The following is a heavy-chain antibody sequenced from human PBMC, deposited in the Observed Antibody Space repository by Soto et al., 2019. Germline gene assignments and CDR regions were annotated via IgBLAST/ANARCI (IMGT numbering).Heavy chain of an antibody. J-gene: IGHJ4*02. CDR2: IGAHNGNT. D-gene: IGHD1-1*01. CDR3: ARGRYGDY. CDR1: GYAFTTYG. Sequence: QVHLVQSGAEVKKPGASVKVSCKGSGYAFTTYGITWVRQAPGQVLEWMGWIGAHNGNTNYAQKLQGRVTVTRDTSKSTAYMELRSLRSDDTAVYYCARGRYGDYWGQGALVTVSS. V-gene: IGHV1-18*01.